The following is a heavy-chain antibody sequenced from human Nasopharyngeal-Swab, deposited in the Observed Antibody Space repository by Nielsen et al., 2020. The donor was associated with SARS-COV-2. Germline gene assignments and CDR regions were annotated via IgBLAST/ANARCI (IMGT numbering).Heavy chain of an antibody. CDR3: ARTAAFCGGNCYSEYFQH. CDR1: GFPFSTYT. Sequence: GGSLRLSCAASGFPFSTYTMNWVRQAPGKGLEWVSSISGSSTYIWYADSVKGRFTISRDNAKNSLFLQMNNLRADDTAIYYCARTAAFCGGNCYSEYFQHWPGHPGHRLL. D-gene: IGHD2-21*02. J-gene: IGHJ1*01. V-gene: IGHV3-21*01. CDR2: ISGSSTYI.